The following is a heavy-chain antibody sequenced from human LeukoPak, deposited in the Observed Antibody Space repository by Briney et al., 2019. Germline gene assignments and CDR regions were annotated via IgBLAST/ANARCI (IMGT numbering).Heavy chain of an antibody. CDR2: IKQDGSEK. CDR1: GFIVSINY. Sequence: GGSLRLSCAASGFIVSINYMSWVRQAPGKGLEWVAKIKQDGSEKYYVDSVKGRFTISRDNSKNTLYLQMNSLRAEDTAVYYCAKMGPTILDVWGKGTTVTVSS. D-gene: IGHD1-14*01. J-gene: IGHJ6*04. CDR3: AKMGPTILDV. V-gene: IGHV3-7*03.